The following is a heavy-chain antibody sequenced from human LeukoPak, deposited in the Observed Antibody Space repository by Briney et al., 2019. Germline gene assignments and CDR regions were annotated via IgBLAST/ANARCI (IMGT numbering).Heavy chain of an antibody. Sequence: GGSLSLSCATSGFNFDRYTIHWVRQAPGKGLEWVSLAGWAGGTTYYSDSVRGRFTISRDSGKNSVYLQMNSLTTDDTAFYFCAKELDTMFFDYWGQGALVTVSS. V-gene: IGHV3-43*01. CDR2: AGWAGGTT. CDR1: GFNFDRYT. D-gene: IGHD5-18*01. J-gene: IGHJ4*02. CDR3: AKELDTMFFDY.